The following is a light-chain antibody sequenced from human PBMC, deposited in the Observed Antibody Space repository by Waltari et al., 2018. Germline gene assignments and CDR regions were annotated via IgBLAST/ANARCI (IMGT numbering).Light chain of an antibody. CDR1: QSVSSN. CDR3: QQYNNWPLT. CDR2: GAS. V-gene: IGKV3-15*01. J-gene: IGKJ4*01. Sequence: EIVMTQSPATLSVSPGERATPSCRASQSVSSNLAWYQQKPGQAPRLLIYGASTRATGIPASFSGSGSGTEFTLTVSSLQSEDSAVYYCQQYNNWPLTFGGGTKVEIK.